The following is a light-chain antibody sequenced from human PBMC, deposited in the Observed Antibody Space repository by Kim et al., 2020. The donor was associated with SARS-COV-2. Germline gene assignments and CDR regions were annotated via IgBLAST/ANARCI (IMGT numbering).Light chain of an antibody. J-gene: IGKJ1*01. V-gene: IGKV3-11*01. Sequence: EIVLTQSPATLSLSPGERATLSCRASQSVNSVLAWYQQRPGQAPRLLVYDTSTRATGIPARFSGSGSGTDFTLTISSLEPEDFAVYYCQQRNQWERTFGQGTKVDIK. CDR2: DTS. CDR1: QSVNSV. CDR3: QQRNQWERT.